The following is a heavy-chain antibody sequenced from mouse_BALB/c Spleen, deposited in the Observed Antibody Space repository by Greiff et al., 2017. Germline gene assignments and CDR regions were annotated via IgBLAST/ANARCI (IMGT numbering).Heavy chain of an antibody. CDR2: IDPANGNT. J-gene: IGHJ4*01. Sequence: VQLKESGAELVKPGASVKLSCTASGFNIKDTYMHWVKQRPEQGLEWIGRIDPANGNTKYDPKFQGKATITADTSSNTAYLQLSSLTSEDTAVYYCAREGGNYYYAMDYWGQGTSVTVSS. CDR1: GFNIKDTY. D-gene: IGHD2-1*01. CDR3: AREGGNYYYAMDY. V-gene: IGHV14-3*02.